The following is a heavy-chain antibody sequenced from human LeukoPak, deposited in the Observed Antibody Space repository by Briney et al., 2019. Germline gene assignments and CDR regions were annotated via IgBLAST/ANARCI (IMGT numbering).Heavy chain of an antibody. CDR1: GYTFTSYD. CDR3: ARGRVGATSHSNWFFDL. D-gene: IGHD1-26*01. V-gene: IGHV1-8*01. J-gene: IGHJ2*01. Sequence: GASVKVSCKFSGYTFTSYDINWVRQATGQGLEWMGWMNPNSGNTGYAQKFQGRVTMTSDTSITTAYMDLSSLTSEDTAVYYCARGRVGATSHSNWFFDLWGRSTPVTVSS. CDR2: MNPNSGNT.